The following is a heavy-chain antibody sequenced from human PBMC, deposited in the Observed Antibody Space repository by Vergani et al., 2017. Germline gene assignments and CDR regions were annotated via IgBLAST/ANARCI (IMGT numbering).Heavy chain of an antibody. D-gene: IGHD3-10*01. CDR1: GFSLSNARMG. CDR3: ARMDRDEGTDDY. CDR2: IFSNDEK. V-gene: IGHV2-26*01. Sequence: QVTLKESGPVLVKPTETLTLTCTVSGFSLSNARMGVSWIRQPPGTALEWLAHIFSNDEKSYSTSLKSRLTISKDTSKSQVVLTMTNMDPVDTATYYCARMDRDEGTDDYWGQGTLVTVSS. J-gene: IGHJ4*02.